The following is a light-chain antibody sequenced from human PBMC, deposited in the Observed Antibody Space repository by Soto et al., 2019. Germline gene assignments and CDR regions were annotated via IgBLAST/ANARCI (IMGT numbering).Light chain of an antibody. Sequence: QSVLTQPPSASGTPGQRVTISCSGSSSNIGSNTVNWYQQLPGTAPKHLIYSNNQRPSGVPDRFSGSKSGTSASLAISGLQSEDEADYYCAAWDYSLNGPHVVFGGGTKLTVL. CDR3: AAWDYSLNGPHVV. V-gene: IGLV1-44*01. J-gene: IGLJ2*01. CDR2: SNN. CDR1: SSNIGSNT.